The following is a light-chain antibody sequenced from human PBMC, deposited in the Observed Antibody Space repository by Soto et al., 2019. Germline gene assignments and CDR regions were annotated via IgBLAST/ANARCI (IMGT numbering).Light chain of an antibody. J-gene: IGLJ2*01. Sequence: QSALTQPASESGSPGQSITISCTGTSSDVGGYNYVSWYQHHPGKAPKLMIFEVSNRPSGVSNRFSGSKSGNTASLTISGLQAEDEADYYCSSYTSSSTLVVFGGGTKLTVL. CDR3: SSYTSSSTLVV. CDR1: SSDVGGYNY. CDR2: EVS. V-gene: IGLV2-14*01.